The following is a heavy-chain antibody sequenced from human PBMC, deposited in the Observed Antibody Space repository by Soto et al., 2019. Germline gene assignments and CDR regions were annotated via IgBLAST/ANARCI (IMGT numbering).Heavy chain of an antibody. CDR2: IKNDGSDT. CDR1: GITLTTYW. Sequence: EVQLVESGGGLVQPGGSLRLSCAASGITLTTYWIHWVRQGPGKGLVWVSSIKNDGSDTRYADSVKGRFTISRDNARNTVYLQMHSLRAEDTAVYYCARLTITEPTRGVRYWGQGTLVTVSS. CDR3: ARLTITEPTRGVRY. J-gene: IGHJ4*02. V-gene: IGHV3-74*01. D-gene: IGHD1-7*01.